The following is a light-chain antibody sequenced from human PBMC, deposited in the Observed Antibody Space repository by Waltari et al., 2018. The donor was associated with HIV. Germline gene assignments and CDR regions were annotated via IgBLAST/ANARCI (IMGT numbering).Light chain of an antibody. J-gene: IGKJ2*01. CDR2: EAA. CDR3: QQYDSGPRGIT. CDR1: QSISAK. Sequence: EIVMTQSPPTLSVSPGQRVTLSRSASQSISAKVAWYQQRPGQAPRLLIYEAATRPTGIPARFSGSGSGTEFTLTITSLQSEDFATYFCQQYDSGPRGITFGQGTMLEIK. V-gene: IGKV3-15*01.